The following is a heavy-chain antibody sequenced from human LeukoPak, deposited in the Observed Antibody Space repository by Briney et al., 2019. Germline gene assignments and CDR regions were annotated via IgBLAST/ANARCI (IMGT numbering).Heavy chain of an antibody. CDR3: ASEYSSSSGYYYYYGVDV. CDR1: GYTFTSYA. D-gene: IGHD6-6*01. Sequence: ASVKVSCKASGYTFTSYAMHWVRQAPGQRLEWMGWINAGNGNTKYSQKFQGRVTITRDTSASTAYMELSSLRSEDTAVYYCASEYSSSSGYYYYYGVDVWGQGTTVTVSS. V-gene: IGHV1-3*01. J-gene: IGHJ6*02. CDR2: INAGNGNT.